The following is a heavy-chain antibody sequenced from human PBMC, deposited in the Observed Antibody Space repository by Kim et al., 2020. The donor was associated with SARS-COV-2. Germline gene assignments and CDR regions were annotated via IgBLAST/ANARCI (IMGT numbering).Heavy chain of an antibody. CDR2: ITTSGSNT. Sequence: GGSLRLSCAASGFTFSTYAINWVRQAPGKGLEWVSYITTSGSNTYYADSVKGRFTISRDNAKNSLYLQMNSLRAEDTAVYYCARQPWSRLRAITSSYF. V-gene: IGHV3-48*01. CDR1: GFTFSTYA. CDR3: ARQPWSRLRAITSSYF. J-gene: IGHJ2*01. D-gene: IGHD1-26*01.